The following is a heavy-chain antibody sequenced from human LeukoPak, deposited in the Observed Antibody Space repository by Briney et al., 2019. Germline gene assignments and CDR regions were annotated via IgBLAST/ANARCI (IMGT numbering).Heavy chain of an antibody. J-gene: IGHJ1*01. V-gene: IGHV4-34*01. D-gene: IGHD6-19*01. Sequence: SETLSLTCAVSGGSFSGYYWSWIRQPPGKGLEWIGEINHSESTNCNPSLKSRGTISVDTSKNQFSLKLSSVTAADTAVYYCARRYRQWLAEYFQHWGQGTLVTVCS. CDR1: GGSFSGYY. CDR2: INHSEST. CDR3: ARRYRQWLAEYFQH.